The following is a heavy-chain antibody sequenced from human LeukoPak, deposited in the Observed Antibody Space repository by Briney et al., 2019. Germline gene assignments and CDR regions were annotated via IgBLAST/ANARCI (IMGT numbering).Heavy chain of an antibody. CDR2: ISAYNGNT. CDR3: ARDRVDTAMVPDY. J-gene: IGHJ4*02. Sequence: ASVKVSCKASGYTFTSYGISWVRQAPGQGLEWMGWISAYNGNTNYAQKLQGRVTSTSTAYMEQRSLRSDDTAVYYCARDRVDTAMVPDYWGQGTLVTVSS. CDR1: GYTFTSYG. D-gene: IGHD5-18*01. V-gene: IGHV1-18*04.